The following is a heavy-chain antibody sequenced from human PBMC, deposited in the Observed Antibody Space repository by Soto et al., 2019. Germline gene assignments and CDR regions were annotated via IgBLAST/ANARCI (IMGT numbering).Heavy chain of an antibody. Sequence: GESLRLSCAASGFTFSSYWMSWVRQAPGKGLEWVANIKQDGSEKYYVDSVKGRFTISRDNAKNSLYLQMNSLRAEDTAVYYCAREMYSSSSYIPNDYWGQGTPVTVSS. V-gene: IGHV3-7*01. CDR2: IKQDGSEK. CDR1: GFTFSSYW. J-gene: IGHJ4*02. D-gene: IGHD6-6*01. CDR3: AREMYSSSSYIPNDY.